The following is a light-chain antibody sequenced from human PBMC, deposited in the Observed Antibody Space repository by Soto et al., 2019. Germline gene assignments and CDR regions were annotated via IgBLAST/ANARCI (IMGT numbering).Light chain of an antibody. J-gene: IGKJ2*01. V-gene: IGKV3-15*01. Sequence: EIVVTQSPATLSVSPGERATLSCRTSQSVASNLAWYQQKPGQAPRLLIYGAFIRAPGFPVRFRGTGSGSEFTLTISSLQSEDGATYYCQQYDKWPYTLGQGTNLEIK. CDR3: QQYDKWPYT. CDR2: GAF. CDR1: QSVASN.